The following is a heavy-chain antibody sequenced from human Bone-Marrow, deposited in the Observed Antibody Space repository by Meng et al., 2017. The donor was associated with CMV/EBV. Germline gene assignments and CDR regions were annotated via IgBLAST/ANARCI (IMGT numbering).Heavy chain of an antibody. CDR2: MNPNSGNT. V-gene: IGHV1-8*01. J-gene: IGHJ5*02. CDR3: ARALPYYYGSGSYGPFDP. D-gene: IGHD3-10*01. Sequence: ASVKVSCKASGYTFTSYDINWVRQATGQGLEWMGWMNPNSGNTGYAQKLQGRVTMTTDTSTSTAYMELRSLRSDDTAVYYCARALPYYYGSGSYGPFDPWGQGTLVTVSS. CDR1: GYTFTSYD.